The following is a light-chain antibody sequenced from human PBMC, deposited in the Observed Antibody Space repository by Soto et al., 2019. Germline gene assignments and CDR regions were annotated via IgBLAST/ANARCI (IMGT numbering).Light chain of an antibody. V-gene: IGKV3D-20*01. J-gene: IGKJ5*01. Sequence: IVLTQSPDTMSLSPGERAALSCRASERVSSSYVAWYQMKAGLAPRLLIHDASTRASGIPDRFRGSKPGTDFTLTIRGLEAEDAALYYCQQYGSSPITFGQGTRLEIK. CDR1: ERVSSSY. CDR2: DAS. CDR3: QQYGSSPIT.